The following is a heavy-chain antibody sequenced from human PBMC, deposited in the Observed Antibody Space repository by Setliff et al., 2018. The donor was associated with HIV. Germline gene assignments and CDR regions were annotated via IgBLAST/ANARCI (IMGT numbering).Heavy chain of an antibody. CDR3: ARGLSVYSYANIYYSHGMDG. V-gene: IGHV4-39*02. D-gene: IGHD3-16*01. J-gene: IGHJ6*02. Sequence: NPSETLSLTCTVSGGSISDTSYYWAWIRQPPGKGLEWIGGVHDRGGTYNNPSLKSRVTLSVDTSKTHFFLKLTSVTAADTATYYCARGLSVYSYANIYYSHGMDGWGQGTTVTVSS. CDR1: GGSISDTSYY. CDR2: VHDRGGT.